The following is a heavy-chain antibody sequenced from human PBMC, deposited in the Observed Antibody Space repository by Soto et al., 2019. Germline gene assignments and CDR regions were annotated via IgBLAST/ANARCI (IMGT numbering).Heavy chain of an antibody. CDR3: ARYSSSSGADY. V-gene: IGHV3-9*01. CDR1: GFTFDDYA. Sequence: EVQLVESGGGLVQPGRSLRLSCAASGFTFDDYAMHWVRQAPGKGLEWVSGISWNSGSIGYADSVKGRFTISRDNAKNSLYLQMNSLRAEDTAWYYCARYSSSSGADYWGQGTLVTVSS. CDR2: ISWNSGSI. J-gene: IGHJ4*02. D-gene: IGHD6-6*01.